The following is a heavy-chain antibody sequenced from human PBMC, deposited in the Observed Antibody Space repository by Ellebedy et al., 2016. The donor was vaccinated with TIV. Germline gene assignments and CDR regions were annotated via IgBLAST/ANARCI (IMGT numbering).Heavy chain of an antibody. D-gene: IGHD3-10*01. V-gene: IGHV4-4*07. Sequence: SETLSLTXTVSGGSISSYYWSWIRQPAGKGLEWIGRIYTSGSTNYNPSLKSRVTMSVDTSKNQFSLKLSSVTAADTAVYYCARVVRGVMRARYYYYMDVWGKGTTVTVSS. J-gene: IGHJ6*03. CDR2: IYTSGST. CDR3: ARVVRGVMRARYYYYMDV. CDR1: GGSISSYY.